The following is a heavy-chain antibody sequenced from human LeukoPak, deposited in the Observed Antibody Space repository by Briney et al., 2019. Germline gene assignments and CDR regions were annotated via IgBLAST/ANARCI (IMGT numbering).Heavy chain of an antibody. Sequence: SETLSLTCTVSGGSISSSSYYWGWIRQPPGKGLEWIGSIYYSGSTYYNPSLRSRVTISVDTSKNQFSLQLNSVTPEDTAVCYCARKKEMATQLDDAFDIWGQGTMVTVSS. D-gene: IGHD5-24*01. V-gene: IGHV4-39*07. J-gene: IGHJ3*02. CDR1: GGSISSSSYY. CDR3: ARKKEMATQLDDAFDI. CDR2: IYYSGST.